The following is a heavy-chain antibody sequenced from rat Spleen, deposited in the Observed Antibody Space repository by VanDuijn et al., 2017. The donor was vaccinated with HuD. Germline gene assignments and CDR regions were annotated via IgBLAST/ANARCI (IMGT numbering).Heavy chain of an antibody. V-gene: IGHV2-13*01. D-gene: IGHD1-11*01. J-gene: IGHJ4*01. CDR3: ARHVSKHSEGYVMDA. Sequence: QVQLKESGPGLVQPSQTLSLTCTVPGFSLTSYHVSWVRQPPGKSLVWMGVIWSNGGTDYNSAIKSRLSISRDTSKSQVFLKMNSLQPEDTGTYYCARHVSKHSEGYVMDAWGQGASVTVSS. CDR2: IWSNGGT. CDR1: GFSLTSYH.